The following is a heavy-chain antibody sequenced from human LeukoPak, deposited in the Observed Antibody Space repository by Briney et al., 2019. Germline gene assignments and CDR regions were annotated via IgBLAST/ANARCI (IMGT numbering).Heavy chain of an antibody. Sequence: ASVKVSCKASGYTFTSYGISWVRQAPGQGLEWMGWISAYNGNTNYAQKLQGRVTMTTDTSTSTAYMELRSLRSDDTAVYYCARNHSPSSYKPYDYWGQGTLVTVSS. J-gene: IGHJ4*02. CDR1: GYTFTSYG. V-gene: IGHV1-18*01. D-gene: IGHD1-14*01. CDR3: ARNHSPSSYKPYDY. CDR2: ISAYNGNT.